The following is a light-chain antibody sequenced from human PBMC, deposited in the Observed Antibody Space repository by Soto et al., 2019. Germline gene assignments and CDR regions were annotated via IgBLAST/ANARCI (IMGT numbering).Light chain of an antibody. CDR2: DVS. J-gene: IGLJ2*01. Sequence: QSVLTQPASVSGSPGQSITISCTGTNSVSWYQQHPGKAPQLMIYDVSNRPSGISNRFSGSKSGNTASLTISGLQAEDEADYYCSSYTSSSTVVFGGGTKLTVL. CDR1: NS. V-gene: IGLV2-14*01. CDR3: SSYTSSSTVV.